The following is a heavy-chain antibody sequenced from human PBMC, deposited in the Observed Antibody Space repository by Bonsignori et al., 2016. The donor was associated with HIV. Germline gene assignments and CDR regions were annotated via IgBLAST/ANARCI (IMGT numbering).Heavy chain of an antibody. Sequence: GESLKISCAASGFTFDDYAMHWVRQAPGKGLEWVSLISWDGGSTYYADSVKGRFTISRDNSKNSLYLQMNSLRAEDTALYYCAKSSHTAMVTGYFDYWGQGTLVTVSS. CDR2: ISWDGGST. CDR1: GFTFDDYA. V-gene: IGHV3-43D*04. CDR3: AKSSHTAMVTGYFDY. J-gene: IGHJ4*02. D-gene: IGHD5-18*01.